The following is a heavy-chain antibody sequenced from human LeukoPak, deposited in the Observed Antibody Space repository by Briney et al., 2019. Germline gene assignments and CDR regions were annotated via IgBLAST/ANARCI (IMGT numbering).Heavy chain of an antibody. J-gene: IGHJ4*02. V-gene: IGHV3-66*01. CDR1: GLTVSSTY. D-gene: IGHD3-3*01. CDR3: ARDLLEWYFDY. CDR2: IYSGGST. Sequence: GGSLRLSCAASGLTVSSTYMSWVRQTPGKGLEWVSVIYSGGSTYYADSVRGRFTISRDNSKNTLYLQMNSLRAEDTAVYYCARDLLEWYFDYWGQGTLVTVSS.